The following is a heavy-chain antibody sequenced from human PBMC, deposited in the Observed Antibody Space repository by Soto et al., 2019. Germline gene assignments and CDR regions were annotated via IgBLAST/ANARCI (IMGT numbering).Heavy chain of an antibody. V-gene: IGHV4-39*01. CDR3: ARWPLYSSSSVLNWFDP. J-gene: IGHJ5*02. CDR2: IYYSGST. Sequence: SETLSLTCTVSGGSISSSSYCWGWIRQPPGKGLEWIGSIYYSGSTYYNPSLKSRVTISVDTSKNQFSLKLSSVTAADTAVYYCARWPLYSSSSVLNWFDPWGQGTLVTVSS. D-gene: IGHD6-6*01. CDR1: GGSISSSSYC.